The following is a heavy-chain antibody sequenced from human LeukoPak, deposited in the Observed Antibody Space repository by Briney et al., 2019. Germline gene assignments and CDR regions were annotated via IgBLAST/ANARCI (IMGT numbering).Heavy chain of an antibody. Sequence: SETLSLTCTVSGGSISSSSYYWGWIRRPPGKGLEWIGSIYYSGSTYYNPSLKSRVTISVDTSKNQFSLKLSSVTAADTAVYYCARLLLSSRGYVDYWGQGTLVTVSS. D-gene: IGHD6-13*01. CDR3: ARLLLSSRGYVDY. J-gene: IGHJ4*02. CDR2: IYYSGST. V-gene: IGHV4-39*01. CDR1: GGSISSSSYY.